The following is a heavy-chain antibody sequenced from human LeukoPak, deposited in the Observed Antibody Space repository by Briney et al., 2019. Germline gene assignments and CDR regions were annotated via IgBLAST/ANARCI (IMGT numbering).Heavy chain of an antibody. CDR1: GYTFTGYY. J-gene: IGHJ4*02. V-gene: IGHV1-2*06. CDR3: ARDRVPPCLQQLNY. CDR2: INPNSGGT. Sequence: ASVKVSCKASGYTFTGYYMHWVRQAPGQGLEWMGRINPNSGGTNYAQKFQGRVTMTRDTSISTAYMELSRLRSDDTAVYYCARDRVPPCLQQLNYWGQGTLVTVSS. D-gene: IGHD6-13*01.